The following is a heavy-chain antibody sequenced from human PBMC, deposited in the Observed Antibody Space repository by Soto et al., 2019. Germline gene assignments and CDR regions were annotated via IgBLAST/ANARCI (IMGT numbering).Heavy chain of an antibody. CDR2: IGTAGDT. J-gene: IGHJ4*02. V-gene: IGHV3-13*01. CDR1: GFTFSSYD. Sequence: GGSLRLSCAASGFTFSSYDMHWVRQAPGKGLEWVSAIGTAGDTYYPGSVKGRFTISREKAKNNLYLQMNSLSAGDTAVYYCARGDIAAAGCDYWGQGTLVTVSS. CDR3: ARGDIAAAGCDY. D-gene: IGHD6-13*01.